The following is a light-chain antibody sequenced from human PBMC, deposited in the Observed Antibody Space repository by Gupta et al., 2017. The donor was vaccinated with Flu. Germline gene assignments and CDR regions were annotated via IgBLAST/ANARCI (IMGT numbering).Light chain of an antibody. CDR1: QSVSSN. CDR2: GAS. V-gene: IGKV3-15*01. J-gene: IGKJ2*03. Sequence: EFVMPQSPATLSVSSGERATLACRASQSVSSNLAWYQQKPGQAPRLLIYGASTRATGIPARFSGSGSGTEFTLTISSLQSEDFAVYYCQQYNNWPYSFGQGTKLEIK. CDR3: QQYNNWPYS.